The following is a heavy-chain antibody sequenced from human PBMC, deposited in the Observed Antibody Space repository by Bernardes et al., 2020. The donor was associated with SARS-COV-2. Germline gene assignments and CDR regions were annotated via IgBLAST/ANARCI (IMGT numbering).Heavy chain of an antibody. CDR1: GFSFSGYW. D-gene: IGHD2-15*01. CDR3: AKDPLHCRDNNCFSAPI. V-gene: IGHV3-74*01. J-gene: IGHJ3*02. Sequence: GGSLRLSCAASGFSFSGYWMYWVRQAPGKGLVWVSCINHDGSKTIYADFVRGRFTISRDNAKNTLYLQMNSLRAEDTAVYYCAKDPLHCRDNNCFSAPIWGQGTMVSVSS. CDR2: INHDGSKT.